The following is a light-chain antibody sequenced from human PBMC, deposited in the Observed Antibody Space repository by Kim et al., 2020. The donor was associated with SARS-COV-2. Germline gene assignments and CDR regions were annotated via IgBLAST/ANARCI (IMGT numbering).Light chain of an antibody. CDR3: YSTDSSGNYRV. Sequence: SYELTQPPSVSVSPGQTATITCSGDALPKKYAYWYQQKSGQAPVLVIYEDNKRPSGIPERFSGSSSGTMVTLTINGAQSEDEADYYCYSTDSSGNYRVFGGGTKLTVL. J-gene: IGLJ3*02. CDR1: ALPKKY. CDR2: EDN. V-gene: IGLV3-10*01.